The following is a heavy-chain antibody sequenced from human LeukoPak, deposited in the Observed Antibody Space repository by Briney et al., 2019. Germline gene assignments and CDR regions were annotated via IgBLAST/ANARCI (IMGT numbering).Heavy chain of an antibody. J-gene: IGHJ5*02. D-gene: IGHD5-24*01. CDR3: ARALARDVYNINWFDP. CDR1: GYTFTSYA. CDR2: ISAYNGYT. V-gene: IGHV1-18*01. Sequence: ASVKVSCKASGYTFTSYAISWVRQAPGQGVDWMGWISAYNGYTYYAQNLQGRVTMTTDTSTSTAYMDLTSLRSDDTAVYYCARALARDVYNINWFDPWGQGTLVTVSS.